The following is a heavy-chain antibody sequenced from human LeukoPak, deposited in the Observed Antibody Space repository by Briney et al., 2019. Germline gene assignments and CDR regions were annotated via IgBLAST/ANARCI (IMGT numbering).Heavy chain of an antibody. CDR1: GFTFSIYA. Sequence: AGGSLRLSCAASGFTFSIYAMSWVRQAPGKGLEWVAATSSSGGTTYYADSMRGRFSISRDNSKSMLYLEMSSLRADDTAVYYCAKVAARRDYEAYFEYWGQGTQVTVSS. CDR3: AKVAARRDYEAYFEY. D-gene: IGHD5-24*01. J-gene: IGHJ4*02. CDR2: TSSSGGTT. V-gene: IGHV3-23*01.